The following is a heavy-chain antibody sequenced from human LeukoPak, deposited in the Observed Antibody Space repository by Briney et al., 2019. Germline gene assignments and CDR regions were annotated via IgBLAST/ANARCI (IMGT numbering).Heavy chain of an antibody. J-gene: IGHJ4*02. CDR2: INTNTGNP. V-gene: IGHV7-4-1*02. CDR3: ARDHFERDFWSGYYTVGRIDY. Sequence: ASVKVSCKASGYTFTSYAMNWVRQAPGQGLEWMGWINTNTGNPTYAQGFTGRFVFSLDTSVSTAYVQISSLKAEDTAVYYCARDHFERDFWSGYYTVGRIDYWGQGTLVTVPS. D-gene: IGHD3-3*01. CDR1: GYTFTSYA.